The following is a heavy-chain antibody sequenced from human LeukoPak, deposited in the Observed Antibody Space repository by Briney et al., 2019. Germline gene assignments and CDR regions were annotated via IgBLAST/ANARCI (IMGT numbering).Heavy chain of an antibody. CDR1: GVTFSSHS. CDR3: ARGWFGPDS. D-gene: IGHD3-10*01. V-gene: IGHV3-74*01. CDR2: ISNDGTST. Sequence: GGSLRLSCAASGVTFSSHSMHWVRQAPGKGLVWVPGISNDGTSTTYADSVKGRFTISRDNAKNTLYLQMHSLRAEDTAVYSCARGWFGPDSCGQGTLVTVSS. J-gene: IGHJ5*01.